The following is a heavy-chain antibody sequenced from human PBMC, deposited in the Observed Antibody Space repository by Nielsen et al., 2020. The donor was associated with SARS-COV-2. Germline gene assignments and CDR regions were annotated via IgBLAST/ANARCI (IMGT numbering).Heavy chain of an antibody. V-gene: IGHV4-59*01. CDR1: GGSISSYY. CDR2: IYYSGST. J-gene: IGHJ6*02. Sequence: SEILSLTCTVSGGSISSYYWSWIRQPPGKGLEWIGYIYYSGSTNYNPSLKSRVTISVDTSKNQFSLKLSSVTAADTAVYYCARDPGIAVAGAYYYYYGMDVWGQGTTVTVSS. D-gene: IGHD6-19*01. CDR3: ARDPGIAVAGAYYYYYGMDV.